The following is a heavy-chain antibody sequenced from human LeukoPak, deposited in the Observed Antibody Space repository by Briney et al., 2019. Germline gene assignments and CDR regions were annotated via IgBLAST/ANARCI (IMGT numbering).Heavy chain of an antibody. CDR3: ARRDSYFYGSGTYPLFDY. D-gene: IGHD3-10*01. V-gene: IGHV4-4*07. Sequence: SETLSLTCTVSGGSISSYYWSWIRQPAGKGLEWIGRIYTSGSTNYNPSLKSRVTMSVDTPKNQFSLKLSSLTAADTAVYYCARRDSYFYGSGTYPLFDYWGQGNLVTVSS. CDR1: GGSISSYY. CDR2: IYTSGST. J-gene: IGHJ4*02.